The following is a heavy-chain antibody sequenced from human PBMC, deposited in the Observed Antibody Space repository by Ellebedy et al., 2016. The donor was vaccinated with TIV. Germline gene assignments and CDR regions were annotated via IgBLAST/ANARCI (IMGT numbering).Heavy chain of an antibody. D-gene: IGHD4-23*01. CDR1: GGSISRGGHY. CDR2: IYYSGST. Sequence: MPSETLSLTCTVSGGSISRGGHYWSWIRQHPGQGLEWIGYIYYSGSTNYKQSLKSRVTISVDTSKNKFSLKLNSVTAADTAVYYCARGGAGGYWYFDLWGRGTLVTVAS. CDR3: ARGGAGGYWYFDL. V-gene: IGHV4-31*03. J-gene: IGHJ2*01.